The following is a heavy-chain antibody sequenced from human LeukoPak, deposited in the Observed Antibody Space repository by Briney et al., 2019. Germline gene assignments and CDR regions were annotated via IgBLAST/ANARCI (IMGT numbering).Heavy chain of an antibody. D-gene: IGHD1-20*01. J-gene: IGHJ4*02. CDR3: ASGRSITGTTRRVGY. CDR1: GFTFSNAG. Sequence: GGSLRLSCTASGFTFSNAGMNWVRQAPGKGLEWVSSISSSSSYIYYADSVKGRFTISRDNAKNSLYLQMNSLRAEDTAVYYCASGRSITGTTRRVGYWGQGTLVTVSS. V-gene: IGHV3-21*01. CDR2: ISSSSSYI.